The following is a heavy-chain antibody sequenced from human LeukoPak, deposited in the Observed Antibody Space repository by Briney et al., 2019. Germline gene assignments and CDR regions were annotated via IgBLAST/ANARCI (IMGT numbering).Heavy chain of an antibody. CDR2: IIPIFGTA. Sequence: ASVKVSCKASGGTFSSYAISWVRQAPGQGLEWMGRIIPIFGTANYAQKFQGRVTITTDESTSTAYMELSSMRSEDTAVYYCARGRSGLDDYWGQGTLVTVSS. J-gene: IGHJ4*02. D-gene: IGHD2-15*01. CDR3: ARGRSGLDDY. V-gene: IGHV1-69*05. CDR1: GGTFSSYA.